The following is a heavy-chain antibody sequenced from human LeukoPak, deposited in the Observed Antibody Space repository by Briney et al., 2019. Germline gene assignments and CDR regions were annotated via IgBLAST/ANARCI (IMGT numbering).Heavy chain of an antibody. CDR2: IYHSGST. CDR1: GYSISSGYY. J-gene: IGHJ4*02. D-gene: IGHD2-21*01. V-gene: IGHV4-38-2*02. Sequence: SETLSLTCTVSGYSISSGYYWGWIRQPPGKGLEWIGSIYHSGSTYYNPSLKSRVTISVDTSKNQFSLKLSSVTAADTAVYYCARVGGDSRTLDYWGQGTLVTVSS. CDR3: ARVGGDSRTLDY.